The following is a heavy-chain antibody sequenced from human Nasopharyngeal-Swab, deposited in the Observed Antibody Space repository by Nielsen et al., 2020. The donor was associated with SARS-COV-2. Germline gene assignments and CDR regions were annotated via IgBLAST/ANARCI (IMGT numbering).Heavy chain of an antibody. V-gene: IGHV3-64D*06. Sequence: VREAPGKGLEYVSTISNNGVNTYYADSVKGRFTISRDNSKNTLYLQMSSLRAEDTAVYYCVKRGYSSSWYYFDYWGQGTLVTVSP. D-gene: IGHD6-13*01. CDR3: VKRGYSSSWYYFDY. CDR2: ISNNGVNT. J-gene: IGHJ4*02.